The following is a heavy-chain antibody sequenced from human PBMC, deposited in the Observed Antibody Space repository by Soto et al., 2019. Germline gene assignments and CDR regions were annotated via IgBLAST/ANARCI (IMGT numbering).Heavy chain of an antibody. CDR3: AKGGSSYYFDY. CDR1: GFTFDDYT. Sequence: EVQLVESGGVVVQPGGSLRLSCAASGFTFDDYTMHWVRQAPGKGLEWVSLISWDGGITYYADSVKGRFTISRDNSKNYLYLQMNSLRTEDTALYYCAKGGSSYYFDYWGQGTLVTVSS. CDR2: ISWDGGIT. J-gene: IGHJ4*02. D-gene: IGHD2-15*01. V-gene: IGHV3-43*01.